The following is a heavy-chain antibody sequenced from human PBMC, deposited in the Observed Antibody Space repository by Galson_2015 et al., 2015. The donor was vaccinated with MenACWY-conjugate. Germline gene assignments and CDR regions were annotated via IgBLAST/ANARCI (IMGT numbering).Heavy chain of an antibody. CDR1: GDSVSSHTAA. D-gene: IGHD3-10*02. V-gene: IGHV6-1*01. J-gene: IGHJ4*02. Sequence: CAISGDSVSSHTAAWNWIRQSPSRGLEWLGRTYFKSKWYNDYAASVKSRLAINPDTSKNLIYLQLNSVTPEDTAVYYCAREVMFSRNFYAIDYWGQGTRVTVSS. CDR3: AREVMFSRNFYAIDY. CDR2: TYFKSKWYN.